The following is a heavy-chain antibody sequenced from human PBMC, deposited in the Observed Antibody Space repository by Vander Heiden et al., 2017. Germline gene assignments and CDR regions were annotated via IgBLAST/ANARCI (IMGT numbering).Heavy chain of an antibody. CDR3: ARERGQQLAQMDV. CDR2: ISHDGNNQ. J-gene: IGHJ6*02. CDR1: GFTFSAYV. Sequence: QVQLVESGGGAVQPGGSLRLSCAASGFTFSAYVMHWVRQAPGKGLEWVTFISHDGNNQHYADSMEGRFTISRDNSKNTVYLQMNSLKTEDTAVYYCARERGQQLAQMDVWGQGTTVIVSS. D-gene: IGHD6-13*01. V-gene: IGHV3-30*03.